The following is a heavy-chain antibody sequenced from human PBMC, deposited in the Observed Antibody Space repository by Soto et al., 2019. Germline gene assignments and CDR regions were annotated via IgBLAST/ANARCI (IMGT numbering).Heavy chain of an antibody. CDR2: IKQDGSEK. Sequence: GGSLRLSCAASGFTFSSYWMSWVRQAPGKGLEWVANIKQDGSEKYYVDSVKGRFTISRDNAKNSLYLQMNSLRAEDTAVYYCARASRGIAAAGTNFWGQGTLVTVSS. V-gene: IGHV3-7*01. J-gene: IGHJ4*02. CDR3: ARASRGIAAAGTNF. D-gene: IGHD6-13*01. CDR1: GFTFSSYW.